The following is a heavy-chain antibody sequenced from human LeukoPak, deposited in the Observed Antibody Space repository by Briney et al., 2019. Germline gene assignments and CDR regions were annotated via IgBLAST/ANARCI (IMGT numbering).Heavy chain of an antibody. V-gene: IGHV4-4*02. J-gene: IGHJ5*02. CDR2: IYHSGST. CDR1: GGSISRSNW. Sequence: SETLSLTCAVSGGSISRSNWWSWVRQPPGKGLEWIGEIYHSGSTNYNPSLKSRVTISLDKSKNQFSLKVNSVTAADTAVYYCARDLRRALDPWGQGTLVTVSS. D-gene: IGHD3-10*01. CDR3: ARDLRRALDP.